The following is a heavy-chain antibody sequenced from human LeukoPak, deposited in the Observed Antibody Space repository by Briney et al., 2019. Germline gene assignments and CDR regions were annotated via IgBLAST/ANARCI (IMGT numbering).Heavy chain of an antibody. CDR3: ARDLEGPTGTTWGDDY. CDR2: ISAYNGNT. V-gene: IGHV1-18*01. CDR1: GYTFTSYG. J-gene: IGHJ4*02. Sequence: GASVKVSCKASGYTFTSYGISWVRQAPGQGLEWMGWISAYNGNTNYAQKLQGRVTMTTDTSTSTAYMELRSLRSDDTAVYYCARDLEGPTGTTWGDDYWGQGTLVTVSS. D-gene: IGHD1-1*01.